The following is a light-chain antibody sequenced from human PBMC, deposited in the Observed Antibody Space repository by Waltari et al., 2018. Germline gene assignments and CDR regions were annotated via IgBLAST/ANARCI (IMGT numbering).Light chain of an antibody. V-gene: IGKV2-30*01. CDR3: MQGTHWPPT. Sequence: DVVMTQSPLSLPVTLGQPASISCRSSQSLVYSDGNTYLNWFQQRPGQSPKRLIAKVSNRDAGVPDRVSGSGSGTDFTLKISRVEAEDVGVYYCMQGTHWPPTFGPGTKVDVK. J-gene: IGKJ3*01. CDR2: KVS. CDR1: QSLVYSDGNTY.